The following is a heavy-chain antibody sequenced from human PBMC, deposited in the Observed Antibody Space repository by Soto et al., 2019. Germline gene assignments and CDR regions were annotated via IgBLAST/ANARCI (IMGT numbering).Heavy chain of an antibody. CDR3: ARDGIAAAGRMRYYYYGMDV. J-gene: IGHJ6*04. CDR2: INHSGGST. V-gene: IGHV1-46*01. CDR1: GYTFTSYY. D-gene: IGHD6-13*01. Sequence: ASVKVSCKASGYTFTSYYMHWARQAPGQGLEWMGIINHSGGSTSYAQKFQGRVTMTRDTSTRTVYMELRSLRSEDTAVYYCARDGIAAAGRMRYYYYGMDVWG.